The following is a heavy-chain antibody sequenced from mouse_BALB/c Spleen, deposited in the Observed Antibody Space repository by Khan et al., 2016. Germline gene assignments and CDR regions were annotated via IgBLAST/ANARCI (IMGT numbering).Heavy chain of an antibody. Sequence: QIQLVQSGPELKKPGETVKISCKASGYTFTNYGMNWVKQAPGKGLKWVGWINTYTREPTYADDFKGRFAFSLETSASTAYLQINNLKNEDADTYFCASDYYGGSYVGTMDYWDQGTSVTVSS. V-gene: IGHV9-3-1*01. CDR3: ASDYYGGSYVGTMDY. CDR2: INTYTREP. CDR1: GYTFTNYG. D-gene: IGHD1-1*01. J-gene: IGHJ4*01.